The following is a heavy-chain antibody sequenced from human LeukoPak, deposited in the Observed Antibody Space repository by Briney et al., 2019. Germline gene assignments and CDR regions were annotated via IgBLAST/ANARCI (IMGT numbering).Heavy chain of an antibody. CDR1: GGSISSDTYF. CDR3: AKGAGPPWFDP. V-gene: IGHV4-61*02. D-gene: IGHD6-19*01. J-gene: IGHJ5*02. Sequence: SETLSLTCTVSGGSISSDTYFWRWIRQPAGKGLEWIGRISSTGRTDYNPSLTSRVTISVDTSKNQFSMKLSSVTAADTAVHYCAKGAGPPWFDPWGQGTLVTVSS. CDR2: ISSTGRT.